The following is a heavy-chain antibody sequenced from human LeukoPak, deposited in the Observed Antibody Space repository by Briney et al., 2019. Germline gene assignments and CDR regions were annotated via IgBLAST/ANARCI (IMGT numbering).Heavy chain of an antibody. CDR3: ALTKYTSTTPGWFDP. V-gene: IGHV2-5*02. Sequence: SGPTLVKPTQTLTLTCTFSGFSLSTSGVGVGWLRQPPGKALEWLALIYWDDDKRYSPSLKSRLSITKDTSKNQVVLTMTNVDPVDTATYYCALTKYTSTTPGWFDPWGQGTLVTVSS. CDR2: IYWDDDK. D-gene: IGHD6-19*01. CDR1: GFSLSTSGVG. J-gene: IGHJ5*02.